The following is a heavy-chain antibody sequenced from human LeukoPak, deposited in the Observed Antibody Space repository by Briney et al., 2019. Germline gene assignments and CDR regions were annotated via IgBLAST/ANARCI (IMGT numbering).Heavy chain of an antibody. Sequence: PGGSLRLSCVGSGSTYTDYWMHWFRQAPGKGPVWVSRINPDGTIIDYADSVKGRFSISRDNAKNLLYLQMNGLRADDTAVYYCAKDLSWNTADRWGQGILVTVSS. J-gene: IGHJ5*02. CDR1: GSTYTDYW. D-gene: IGHD5-18*01. CDR3: AKDLSWNTADR. CDR2: INPDGTII. V-gene: IGHV3-74*01.